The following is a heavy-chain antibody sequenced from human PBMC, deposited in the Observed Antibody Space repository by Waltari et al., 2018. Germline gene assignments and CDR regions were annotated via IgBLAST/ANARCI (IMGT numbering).Heavy chain of an antibody. CDR1: GFTFMIYI. D-gene: IGHD1-26*01. J-gene: IGHJ4*02. V-gene: IGHV3-48*01. CDR3: ARPATSEAY. CDR2: ISSSSSTI. Sequence: EVQLVESGGGLVQPGGSLRLSCAASGFTFMIYIMNWVRQAPGKGLEWVSYISSSSSTIYYADSVKGRFTISRDNAKNSLYLQMNSLRAEDTAVYYCARPATSEAYWGQGTLVTVSS.